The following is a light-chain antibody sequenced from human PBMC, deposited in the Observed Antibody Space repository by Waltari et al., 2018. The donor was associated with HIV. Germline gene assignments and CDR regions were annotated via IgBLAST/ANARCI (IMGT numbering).Light chain of an antibody. CDR3: AAWDDSLSGWV. J-gene: IGLJ3*02. CDR2: RNN. CDR1: TSNIGSNY. Sequence: QSVLTQPPSASGTPGQGVTVSCSGSTSNIGSNYVYWYQQLPGTTPKLLIFRNNPRPAGVPDRFSASKSDTSASLAISGLRSEDEADYYCAAWDDSLSGWVFGGGTKLTVL. V-gene: IGLV1-47*01.